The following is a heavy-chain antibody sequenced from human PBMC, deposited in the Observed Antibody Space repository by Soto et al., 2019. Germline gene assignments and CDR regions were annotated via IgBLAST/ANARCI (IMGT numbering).Heavy chain of an antibody. CDR1: GFTLSDYH. Sequence: QVQLVESGGGLVKPGGSLRLTCAASGFTLSDYHMSWIRQAPGKGLEWISFMSSSGTTIYYADSVKGRFTISRDNAKNSLYRQMNSLRADDTAVYYCARDPKRFDPWGQGTLVTVSS. CDR2: MSSSGTTI. V-gene: IGHV3-11*01. CDR3: ARDPKRFDP. J-gene: IGHJ5*02.